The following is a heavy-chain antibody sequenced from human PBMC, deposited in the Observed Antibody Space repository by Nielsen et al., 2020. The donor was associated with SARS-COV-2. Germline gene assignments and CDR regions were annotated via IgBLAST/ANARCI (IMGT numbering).Heavy chain of an antibody. D-gene: IGHD1-26*01. CDR2: ITYDGSNK. CDR1: GFTFSSYA. CDR3: AREGGSGNRPSGFDY. Sequence: GGSLRLSCAASGFTFSSYAMHWVRQAPGKGLEWVAVITYDGSNKYYADSVKGRFTISRDNSKNTLYLQMNSLRAEDTAVYYCAREGGSGNRPSGFDYWGQGTLVTVSS. V-gene: IGHV3-30-3*01. J-gene: IGHJ4*02.